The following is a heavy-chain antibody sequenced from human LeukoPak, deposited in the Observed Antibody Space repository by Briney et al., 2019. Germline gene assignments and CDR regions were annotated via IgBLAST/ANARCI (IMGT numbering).Heavy chain of an antibody. J-gene: IGHJ4*02. CDR2: IIPIFGTA. V-gene: IGHV1-69*13. CDR1: GGTFSSYA. D-gene: IGHD2-2*01. CDR3: ARDMAYVGYCSSTSCPFDY. Sequence: ASVKVSCKASGGTFSSYAISWVRQAPGQGLEWMGGIIPIFGTANYAQKFQGRVTITADESTSTAYMELSSLRSEDTAVYYCARDMAYVGYCSSTSCPFDYWGQGTLVTVSS.